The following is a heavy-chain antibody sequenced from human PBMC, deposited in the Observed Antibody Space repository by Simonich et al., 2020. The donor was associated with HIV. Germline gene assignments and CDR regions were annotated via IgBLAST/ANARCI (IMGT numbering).Heavy chain of an antibody. V-gene: IGHV4-34*04. Sequence: QVQLQQWGAGLLKPSETLSLTCAVYGGSFSGYYWSWIRQPPGKGLEWIGEINHSGITNDKSSLNSRATISVDKSKNQFSLKLSSVTAAYTAIYYCARRDRELILYFDYWGQGNLVTVSS. CDR3: ARRDRELILYFDY. D-gene: IGHD3-3*01. CDR1: GGSFSGYY. J-gene: IGHJ4*02. CDR2: INHSGIT.